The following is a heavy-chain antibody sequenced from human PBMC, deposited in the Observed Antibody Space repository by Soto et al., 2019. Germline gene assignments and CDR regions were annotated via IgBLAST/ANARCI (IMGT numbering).Heavy chain of an antibody. V-gene: IGHV1-18*01. D-gene: IGHD6-13*01. J-gene: IGHJ4*02. CDR3: ARGQRSSTWNYLY. CDR2: ISGYNGGT. CDR1: GYTFNNYG. Sequence: QVQLVQSGGEVKKPGASVKVSCKTSGYTFNNYGISWVRQAPGQGLEWMGWISGYNGGTNYAQKFQGRVTVTTDTSTSTTYMELRSLRSDDTAVYYCARGQRSSTWNYLYWGQGTLVTVSS.